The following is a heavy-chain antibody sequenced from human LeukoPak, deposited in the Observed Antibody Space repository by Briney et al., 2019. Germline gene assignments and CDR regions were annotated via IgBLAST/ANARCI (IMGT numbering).Heavy chain of an antibody. CDR2: IYTSGST. Sequence: PSETLSLTCTVSGGSISSGSYYWSWIRQPAGKGLEWIGRIYTSGSTNYNPSLKSRVTISVDLSKNQFSLKLSSVTAADTALYYCARYKDGYNYYFDPWGQGTLVTVSS. CDR3: ARYKDGYNYYFDP. CDR1: GGSISSGSYY. D-gene: IGHD5-18*01. V-gene: IGHV4-61*02. J-gene: IGHJ4*02.